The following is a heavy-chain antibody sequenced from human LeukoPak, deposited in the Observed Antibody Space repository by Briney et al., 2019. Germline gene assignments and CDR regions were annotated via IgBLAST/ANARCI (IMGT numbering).Heavy chain of an antibody. D-gene: IGHD3-3*01. V-gene: IGHV4-39*01. CDR2: IYYSGST. Sequence: SETLSLTCTVSGGSISSSSYYWVWIRQPPGKGLEWTGSIYYSGSTYYNPSLKSRVTISVDTSKNQFSLKLSSVTAADTAVYYCARLSAPSYYDFWSGYYMGYFDYWGQGTLVTVSS. CDR1: GGSISSSSYY. J-gene: IGHJ4*02. CDR3: ARLSAPSYYDFWSGYYMGYFDY.